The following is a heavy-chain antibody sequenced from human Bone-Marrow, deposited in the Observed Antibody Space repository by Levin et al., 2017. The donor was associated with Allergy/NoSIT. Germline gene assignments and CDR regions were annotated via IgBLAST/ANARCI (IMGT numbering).Heavy chain of an antibody. CDR3: ARGDYYDRSHFFDY. V-gene: IGHV3-7*01. D-gene: IGHD3-22*01. CDR2: IKQDGSVK. CDR1: GFTFSAHW. Sequence: GGSLRLSCAASGFTFSAHWMSWVRRAPGKGLEWVANIKQDGSVKDYAASVKGRFTISRDNAENSVYLHMNNLRVEDTAVFYCARGDYYDRSHFFDYWGQGNLVTVSS. J-gene: IGHJ4*02.